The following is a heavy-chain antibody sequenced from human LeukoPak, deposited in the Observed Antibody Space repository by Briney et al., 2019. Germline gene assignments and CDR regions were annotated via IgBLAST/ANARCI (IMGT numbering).Heavy chain of an antibody. CDR3: AREGPRGNSQFDY. V-gene: IGHV3-74*01. Sequence: GGSLRLSCVASGFTFSSNWLHWVRQAPGKGLVWISRIKGDGSSTSYADSVKGRFTISRDNAKNTLYLQMNSLRAEDTAVYYCAREGPRGNSQFDYWGQGTLVTVSS. CDR2: IKGDGSST. D-gene: IGHD2/OR15-2a*01. CDR1: GFTFSSNW. J-gene: IGHJ4*02.